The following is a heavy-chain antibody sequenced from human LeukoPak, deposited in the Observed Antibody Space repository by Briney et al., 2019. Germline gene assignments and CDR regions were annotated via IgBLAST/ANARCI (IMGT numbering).Heavy chain of an antibody. D-gene: IGHD3-10*01. J-gene: IGHJ4*02. V-gene: IGHV3-33*01. Sequence: GGSLRLSCAASGFTFSSYGMHWVRQAPGKGLEWVAVIWYDGSNKYYADSVKGRFTISRDNSKNTLYLQMNSLRAEDTAVYYCARDPHYYGSGYYFDYWGQGTLVTVSS. CDR3: ARDPHYYGSGYYFDY. CDR2: IWYDGSNK. CDR1: GFTFSSYG.